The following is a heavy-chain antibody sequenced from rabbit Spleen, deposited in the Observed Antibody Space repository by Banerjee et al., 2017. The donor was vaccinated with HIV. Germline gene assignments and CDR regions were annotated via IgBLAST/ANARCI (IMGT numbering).Heavy chain of an antibody. V-gene: IGHV1S45*01. J-gene: IGHJ4*01. CDR2: INAVTGKA. D-gene: IGHD6-1*01. Sequence: QEQLVEYGGDLVQPEGSLTLTCKASGFSFSNKAVMCWVRQAPGKGLEWIACINAVTGKAVYASWAKGRFTISKTSSTTVTLQMTSLTAADTATYFCARLGHADYPYAYGLKLWGPGTLVTVS. CDR3: ARLGHADYPYAYGLKL. CDR1: GFSFSNKAV.